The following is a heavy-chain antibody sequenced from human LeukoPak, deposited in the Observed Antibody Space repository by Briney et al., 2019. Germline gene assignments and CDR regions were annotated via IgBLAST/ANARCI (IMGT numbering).Heavy chain of an antibody. V-gene: IGHV3-30*03. CDR2: ISYDGSNK. CDR3: ARDGREDYYDSSGYAS. J-gene: IGHJ4*02. CDR1: GFTFSSYG. D-gene: IGHD3-22*01. Sequence: GRSLRLSCAASGFTFSSYGMHWVRQAPGKGLEWVAVISYDGSNKYYADSVKGRFTISRDNSKNTLYLQMNSLRAEDTAVYYCARDGREDYYDSSGYASWGQGTLVTVSS.